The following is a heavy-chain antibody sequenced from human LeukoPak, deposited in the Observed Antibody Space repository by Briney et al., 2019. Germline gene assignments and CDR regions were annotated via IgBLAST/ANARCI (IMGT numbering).Heavy chain of an antibody. J-gene: IGHJ4*02. CDR2: ISGSGGST. CDR3: AKDSYSSGWYAEDY. CDR1: GFTFSSYA. Sequence: GXXRLSCAASGFTFSSYAMSWVRQAPGKGLEWVSAISGSGGSTYYADSVKGRFTISRDNSKNTLYLQMNSLRAEDTAVYYCAKDSYSSGWYAEDYWGQGTLVTVSS. V-gene: IGHV3-23*01. D-gene: IGHD6-19*01.